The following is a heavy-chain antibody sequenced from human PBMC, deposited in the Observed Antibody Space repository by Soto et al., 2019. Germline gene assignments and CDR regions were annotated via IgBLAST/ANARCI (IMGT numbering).Heavy chain of an antibody. CDR1: GGSISSGGYY. CDR2: IYYSGTT. D-gene: IGHD2-8*02. Sequence: QVQLQESGPGLVKPSQTLSFTCTVSGGSISSGGYYWSWIRQPPGRGLEWIGSIYYSGTTDYNPSLKRRLTISLDTSNNHFSLKLTSVTAADTAVYYCARGVNYDDGGVDTFDVWGQGTMVTVSS. J-gene: IGHJ3*01. CDR3: ARGVNYDDGGVDTFDV. V-gene: IGHV4-30-4*01.